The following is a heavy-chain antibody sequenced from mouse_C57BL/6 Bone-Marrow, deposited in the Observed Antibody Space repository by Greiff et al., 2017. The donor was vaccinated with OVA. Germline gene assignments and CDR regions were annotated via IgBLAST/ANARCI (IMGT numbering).Heavy chain of an antibody. Sequence: QVQLQQSGAELVRPGASVTLSCKASGYTFTDYEMHWVKQTPVHGLEWIGAIDPETGGTAYNQKFKGKAILTADKSSSTAYMELRSLTSEDSAVYYCTGPYYGKGFDYWGQGATLTVST. CDR2: IDPETGGT. V-gene: IGHV1-15*01. CDR3: TGPYYGKGFDY. D-gene: IGHD2-10*01. CDR1: GYTFTDYE. J-gene: IGHJ2*01.